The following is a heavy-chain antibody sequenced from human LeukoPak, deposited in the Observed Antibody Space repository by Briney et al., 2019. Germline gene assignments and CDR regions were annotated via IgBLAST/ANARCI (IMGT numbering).Heavy chain of an antibody. CDR1: GFSFSTYS. Sequence: GGSLRLSCAASGFSFSTYSMIWVRQAPGKGLEWVSSVSGTSEYIYYADSVRGRFTISRDNAKNTVYLQMNSLRAEDTAVYYCARWYSSGWYGLDYFDYWGQGTLVTVSS. V-gene: IGHV3-21*06. CDR3: ARWYSSGWYGLDYFDY. J-gene: IGHJ4*02. D-gene: IGHD6-19*01. CDR2: VSGTSEYI.